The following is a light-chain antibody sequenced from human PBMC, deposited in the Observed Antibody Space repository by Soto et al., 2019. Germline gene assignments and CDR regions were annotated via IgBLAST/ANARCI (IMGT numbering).Light chain of an antibody. Sequence: DIQMTQSPSTLSASVGDRVTITCRASQSVSNWLAWYQQEPGKAPKLLIYNASSLKSGVPSRFSGSGSGTEFTLTISILQPDDLATYYCQQYSTYSGTFGQGTKVEIK. CDR2: NAS. J-gene: IGKJ1*01. CDR3: QQYSTYSGT. CDR1: QSVSNW. V-gene: IGKV1-5*01.